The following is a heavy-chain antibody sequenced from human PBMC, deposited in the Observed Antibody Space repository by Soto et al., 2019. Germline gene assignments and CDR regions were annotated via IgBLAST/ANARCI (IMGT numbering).Heavy chain of an antibody. CDR3: ATLPYYDFWSGYYNGDYYYYGMDV. Sequence: PSETLSRTCTVSGGSISSSSYYWVWIRQPPGKGLDWIGSIYYSGITYYNPSLKSRVTISVDTSKNQFSLKLSSVTAADTAVYYCATLPYYDFWSGYYNGDYYYYGMDVWGQGTTVTVSS. J-gene: IGHJ6*02. CDR1: GGSISSSSYY. V-gene: IGHV4-39*01. CDR2: IYYSGIT. D-gene: IGHD3-3*01.